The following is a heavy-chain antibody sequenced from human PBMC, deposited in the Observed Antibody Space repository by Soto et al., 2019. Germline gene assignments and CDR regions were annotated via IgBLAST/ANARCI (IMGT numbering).Heavy chain of an antibody. CDR3: ARVGGYYYYYMDV. J-gene: IGHJ6*03. D-gene: IGHD2-15*01. CDR1: GFTFSSYS. CDR2: ISSSSSYI. Sequence: EVQLVESGGGLVKPGGSLRLSCAASGFTFSSYSMNWVRQAPGKGLEWVSSISSSSSYIYYADSVKGRFTISRDNAKNSLYLQMNSLRAEDTAMYYCARVGGYYYYYMDVCGKWTTVTVSS. V-gene: IGHV3-21*01.